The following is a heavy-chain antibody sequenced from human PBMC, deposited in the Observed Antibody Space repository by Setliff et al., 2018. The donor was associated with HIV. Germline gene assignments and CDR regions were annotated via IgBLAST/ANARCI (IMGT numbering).Heavy chain of an antibody. CDR1: GYNFVNYE. V-gene: IGHV1-8*02. Sequence: ASVKVSCKASGYNFVNYEINWVRQATGQGPEWMGWMNPDSGNTDYAQKFQGRVTMTRDTSISTAYMELSSLTSDDTAVYYCARGRFWGPHWGQGTLVTVSS. D-gene: IGHD7-27*01. J-gene: IGHJ4*02. CDR2: MNPDSGNT. CDR3: ARGRFWGPH.